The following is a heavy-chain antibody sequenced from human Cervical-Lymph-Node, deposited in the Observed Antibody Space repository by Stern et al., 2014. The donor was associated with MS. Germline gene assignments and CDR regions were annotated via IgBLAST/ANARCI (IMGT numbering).Heavy chain of an antibody. CDR2: VYFSGIT. CDR3: ARGVTAVTNYVPNWCFDL. J-gene: IGHJ2*01. CDR1: GESFTHRDY. D-gene: IGHD4-11*01. V-gene: IGHV4-38-2*02. Sequence: QVQLQESGPGLVKPSETLSLTCTVSGESFTHRDYWGWIRQSPGKGLEWIGSVYFSGITYYRPSLKSRATISIDTSTNQFFLTFTFVTATDTAVYFCARGVTAVTNYVPNWCFDLWGRGTLVSVSS.